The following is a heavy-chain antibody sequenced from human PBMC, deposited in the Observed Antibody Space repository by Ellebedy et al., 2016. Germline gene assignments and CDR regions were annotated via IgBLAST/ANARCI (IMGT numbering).Heavy chain of an antibody. CDR3: AVFYGSGSYDFDY. J-gene: IGHJ4*02. CDR2: ISVSSRYI. Sequence: GESLKISXAASGFRFTTYSINWVRQAPGKGLEWVSSISVSSRYIYYIDSVKGRFTISRDNAKNSLYLQMNSLRAEDTALYYCAVFYGSGSYDFDYWGQGTLVTVSS. CDR1: GFRFTTYS. D-gene: IGHD3-10*01. V-gene: IGHV3-21*04.